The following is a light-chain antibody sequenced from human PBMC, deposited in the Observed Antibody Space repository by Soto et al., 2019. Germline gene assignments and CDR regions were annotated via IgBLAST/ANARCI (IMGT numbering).Light chain of an antibody. Sequence: QSALTQPASVSGSPGQSITISCTGTSSDVGSYNYVSWYQQHPGQAPRLMIYDVSNRPSGVSNRFSGSKSGNTASLSISGLQAEDEADYYCSSYTRDNTGVFGVWTKLTVL. J-gene: IGLJ2*01. CDR3: SSYTRDNTGV. V-gene: IGLV2-14*03. CDR1: SSDVGSYNY. CDR2: DVS.